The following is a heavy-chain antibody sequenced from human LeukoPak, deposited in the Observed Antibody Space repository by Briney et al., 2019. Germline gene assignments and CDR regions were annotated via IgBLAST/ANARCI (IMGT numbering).Heavy chain of an antibody. V-gene: IGHV1-2*02. CDR1: GYTFTGYY. J-gene: IGHJ4*02. Sequence: ASVKVSCKASGYTFTGYYMHWVRQAPGQGLEWMGWINPNSGGTNYAQKFQGRVTMTRDTSISTAHMELSRLRSDDTAVYYCARVSGSYYYFDYWGQGTLVTVSS. CDR2: INPNSGGT. D-gene: IGHD1-26*01. CDR3: ARVSGSYYYFDY.